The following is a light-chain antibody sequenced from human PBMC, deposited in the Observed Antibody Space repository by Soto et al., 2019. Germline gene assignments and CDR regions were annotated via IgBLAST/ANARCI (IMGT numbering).Light chain of an antibody. V-gene: IGKV3-20*01. Sequence: LKPAPRNPSFSPGEKTTLSLRASLSVRSTYLAWYQQKPGQAPRLLIYGVSSRATGIPDRFSGSGSGTDFTLTISRLEPEDFAVYYCQQYGNSPITFGQGTRLEIK. CDR3: QQYGNSPIT. CDR2: GVS. CDR1: LSVRSTY. J-gene: IGKJ5*01.